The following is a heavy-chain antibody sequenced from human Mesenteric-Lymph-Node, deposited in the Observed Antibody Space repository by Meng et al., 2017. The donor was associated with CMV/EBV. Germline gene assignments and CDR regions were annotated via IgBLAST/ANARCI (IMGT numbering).Heavy chain of an antibody. CDR2: IIPILGIA. D-gene: IGHD6-13*01. Sequence: QVQRVQSGAEVKKPGSSVKFSCKASGGTFSSYTISWVRQAPGQGLEWMGRIIPILGIANYAKKFQGRVTITADKSKSTAYMELSSLRSEDTAVYYCAGGIAAAGSRWFDPWGQGTLVTVSS. V-gene: IGHV1-69*02. CDR3: AGGIAAAGSRWFDP. CDR1: GGTFSSYT. J-gene: IGHJ5*02.